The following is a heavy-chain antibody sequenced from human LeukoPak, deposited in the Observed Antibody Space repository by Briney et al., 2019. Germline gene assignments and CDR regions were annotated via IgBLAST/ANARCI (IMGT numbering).Heavy chain of an antibody. CDR3: AKFLGGDEKVDAFDV. J-gene: IGHJ3*01. CDR2: ISGYTGRT. D-gene: IGHD2/OR15-2a*01. V-gene: IGHV3-23*01. CDR1: GFTFSHYA. Sequence: PGGSLRLSCAASGFTFSHYAMTWVRQVPGKGLEWVSSISGYTGRTYYADSVKGRFTISRDNSNDRVHLQMNSLRAEDTALYYCAKFLGGDEKVDAFDVWGQGTRVTVSS.